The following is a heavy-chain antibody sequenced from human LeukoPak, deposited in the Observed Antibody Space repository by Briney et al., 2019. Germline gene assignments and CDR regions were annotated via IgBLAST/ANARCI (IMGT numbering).Heavy chain of an antibody. J-gene: IGHJ4*02. CDR1: GYTFTGYY. Sequence: ASVKVSCKASGYTFTGYYMHWVRQAPGQGLEWMGRINPNSGGTNYAQKFQGRVTMTRDTSISTAYMELSRLRSDDTAVYYCARVKQPYYDSSGYYKGAYYFDYWGQGTLVTDPS. V-gene: IGHV1-2*06. CDR2: INPNSGGT. CDR3: ARVKQPYYDSSGYYKGAYYFDY. D-gene: IGHD3-22*01.